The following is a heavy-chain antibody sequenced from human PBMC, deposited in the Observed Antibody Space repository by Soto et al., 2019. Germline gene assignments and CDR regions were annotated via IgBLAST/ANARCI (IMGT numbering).Heavy chain of an antibody. CDR2: ISWNSGSI. V-gene: IGHV3-9*01. CDR3: AKDTDAKGQYYYYGMDV. J-gene: IGHJ6*02. CDR1: GFTFDDYA. Sequence: EVQLVESGGGLVQPGRSLRLSCAASGFTFDDYAMHWVRQAPGKGLEWVSGISWNSGSIGYADSVKGRFTISRDNAKNSLYLQMNSLRAEDTALYYCAKDTDAKGQYYYYGMDVWGQGTTVTVSS. D-gene: IGHD2-2*01.